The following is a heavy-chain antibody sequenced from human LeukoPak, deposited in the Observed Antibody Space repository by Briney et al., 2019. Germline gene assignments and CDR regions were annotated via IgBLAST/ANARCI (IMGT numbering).Heavy chain of an antibody. J-gene: IGHJ4*02. D-gene: IGHD1-1*01. Sequence: GGSLRLSCAASGVTVRSNYMNWVRQAPGKGLEWVALIFSGNSTYYADSVKGRFTISRDNSKNTLYLQMNSLRAEDTAVYYCAKGDWNDDWGQGTLVTVSS. CDR2: IFSGNST. CDR3: AKGDWNDD. CDR1: GVTVRSNY. V-gene: IGHV3-53*01.